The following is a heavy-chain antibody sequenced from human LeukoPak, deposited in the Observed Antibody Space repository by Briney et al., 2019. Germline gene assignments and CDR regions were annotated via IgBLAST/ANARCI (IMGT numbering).Heavy chain of an antibody. V-gene: IGHV2-70*11. Sequence: SGPTLVNPTQTLTLTCSFSGFSLSTSGMCVSWIRQPPGKALEWLARIDWDDDKYYSTSLKTRLTISKDTSKNQVVLTMTNMDPVDTATYYCARLRHYASGSLYYFDYWGQGTLVTVSS. CDR1: GFSLSTSGMC. D-gene: IGHD3-10*01. J-gene: IGHJ4*02. CDR3: ARLRHYASGSLYYFDY. CDR2: IDWDDDK.